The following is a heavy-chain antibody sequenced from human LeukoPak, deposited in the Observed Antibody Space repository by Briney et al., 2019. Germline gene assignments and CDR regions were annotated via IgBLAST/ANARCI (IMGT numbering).Heavy chain of an antibody. J-gene: IGHJ4*02. V-gene: IGHV3-53*01. D-gene: IGHD6-19*01. CDR2: IYSGGST. CDR1: GFIVSSNY. Sequence: GGSLRLSCAASGFIVSSNYMSWVRQAPGKGLEWVSVIYSGGSTYYADSVKGRFTISRDNSKNTLYLQMNSLRAEDTAVYYCARNGRDQWLASDYWGQGTLVTVSS. CDR3: ARNGRDQWLASDY.